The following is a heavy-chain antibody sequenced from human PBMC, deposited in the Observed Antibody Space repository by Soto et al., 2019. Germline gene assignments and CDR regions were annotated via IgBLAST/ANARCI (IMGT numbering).Heavy chain of an antibody. CDR1: GFPFSNAW. V-gene: IGHV3-15*01. CDR2: IKSKTEGGTT. J-gene: IGHJ4*02. Sequence: GGSLRLSCAASGFPFSNAWMSWVRQAPGKGLEWVGRIKSKTEGGTTDYAAPVKGRFTISRDDSENTLYLQMNSLKAEDTAAYYCTKDSAHFWSDYYDVGYWGQGTLVTVSS. CDR3: TKDSAHFWSDYYDVGY. D-gene: IGHD3-3*02.